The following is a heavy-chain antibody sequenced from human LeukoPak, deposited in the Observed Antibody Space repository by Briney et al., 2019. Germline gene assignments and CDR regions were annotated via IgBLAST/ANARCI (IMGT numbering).Heavy chain of an antibody. V-gene: IGHV1-69*05. Sequence: GASVKVSCKASGCTFSSYAISWVRQAPGQGLEWMGGIIPIFWTVNYPQKFQGRVTITTDESTSTAYMELSSLRSEDTAIYYCARDHCSGDSCYFFDYWGKGTLVTVSS. D-gene: IGHD2-15*01. J-gene: IGHJ4*02. CDR1: GCTFSSYA. CDR3: ARDHCSGDSCYFFDY. CDR2: IIPIFWTV.